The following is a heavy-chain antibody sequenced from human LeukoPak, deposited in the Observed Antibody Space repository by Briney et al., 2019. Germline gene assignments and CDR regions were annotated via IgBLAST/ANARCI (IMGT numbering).Heavy chain of an antibody. CDR2: INPNRGST. CDR3: ARVRGVITDWFDP. D-gene: IGHD3-10*01. J-gene: IGHJ5*02. CDR1: GYTFTSYY. V-gene: IGHV1-46*01. Sequence: ASVKVSCKASGYTFTSYYMYWVRQAPGQGLEWMGIINPNRGSTSYAQKFQGRVTMTRDTSISTAYMELSRLRSDDTAAYYCARVRGVITDWFDPWGQGTLVTVSS.